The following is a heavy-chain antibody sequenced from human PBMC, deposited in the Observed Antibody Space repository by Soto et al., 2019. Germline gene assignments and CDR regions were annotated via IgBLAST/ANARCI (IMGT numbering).Heavy chain of an antibody. Sequence: SETLSLTCAVYGGSFSGYYWSWIRQPPGKGLKWIGEINHSGSTNYNPSLKSRVTISVDTSKNQFSLKLSSVTAADTAVYFCVSVSGIQLWSYYYYYGMDVWGQGTTVTVSS. CDR1: GGSFSGYY. CDR2: INHSGST. CDR3: VSVSGIQLWSYYYYYGMDV. D-gene: IGHD5-18*01. V-gene: IGHV4-34*01. J-gene: IGHJ6*02.